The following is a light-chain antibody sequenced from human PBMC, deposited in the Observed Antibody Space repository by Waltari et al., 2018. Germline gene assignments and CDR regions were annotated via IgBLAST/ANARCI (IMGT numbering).Light chain of an antibody. CDR1: QNISPW. V-gene: IGKV1-5*03. CDR3: QQFDNLPLT. J-gene: IGKJ4*01. Sequence: DIQMTQSPSTLSASVGARVTITCRASQNISPWLAWYQQKPGKAPKLLISKASSLESGVPSRFSGSGSGTEFTLTISSLQPEDIATYYCQQFDNLPLTFGGGTKVEIK. CDR2: KAS.